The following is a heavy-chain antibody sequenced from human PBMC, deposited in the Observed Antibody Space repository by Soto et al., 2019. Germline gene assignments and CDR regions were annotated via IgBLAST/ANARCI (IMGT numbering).Heavy chain of an antibody. D-gene: IGHD5-12*01. Sequence: ASVKVSCKASGYTFTNYVISWVRQAPGQGLEWMGWISAYNGNTKYAQKLQGRVTMTTDTSTSTAYMELRSLRSDDTAVYYCASRGCSGYDREHYFDYWGQGTLVTVSS. J-gene: IGHJ4*02. CDR3: ASRGCSGYDREHYFDY. CDR1: GYTFTNYV. CDR2: ISAYNGNT. V-gene: IGHV1-18*01.